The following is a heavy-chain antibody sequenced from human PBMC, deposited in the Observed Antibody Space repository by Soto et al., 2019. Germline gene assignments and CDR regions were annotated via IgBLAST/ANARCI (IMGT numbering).Heavy chain of an antibody. D-gene: IGHD2-21*01. CDR3: ARLVVVAPVANA. CDR1: GGSISYNSYY. J-gene: IGHJ5*02. Sequence: PSETLSLTCSVSGGSISYNSYYWGWIRQPPGKGLEWVGGIFYTGTTYYSPSLKDRVTISVDTSKNSFSLNLTSVTATDTAVYFCARLVVVAPVANAWGQGTMVTVSS. CDR2: IFYTGTT. V-gene: IGHV4-39*02.